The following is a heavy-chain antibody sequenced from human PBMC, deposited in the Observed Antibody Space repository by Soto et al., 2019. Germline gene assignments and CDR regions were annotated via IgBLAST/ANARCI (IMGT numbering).Heavy chain of an antibody. V-gene: IGHV3-66*01. CDR2: IYSGGST. J-gene: IGHJ4*02. Sequence: PGGAPRLSFAAPGFTLSTKYISWVRQAPGKGLEWVSVIYSGGSTFYADSVRGRFTISRDNSKNTVNLQMNSLRAEDTAVYYCARDPWAADYWGQGTLVTVSS. D-gene: IGHD3-16*01. CDR1: GFTLSTKY. CDR3: ARDPWAADY.